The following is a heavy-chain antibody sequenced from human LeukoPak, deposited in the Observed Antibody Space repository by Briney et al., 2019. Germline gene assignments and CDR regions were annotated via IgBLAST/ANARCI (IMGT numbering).Heavy chain of an antibody. CDR2: ISAYNGNT. CDR3: AREGVITMVRGVEYYYYYYGMDV. V-gene: IGHV1-18*01. Sequence: ASVKVSCKASGYTFTSYGISWVRQAPGQGLEWMGWISAYNGNTNYAQKLQGRVTMTTDTSTSTAYMDLRSLRSDDTAVYYCAREGVITMVRGVEYYYYYYGMDVWGQGTTVTVSS. J-gene: IGHJ6*02. D-gene: IGHD3-10*01. CDR1: GYTFTSYG.